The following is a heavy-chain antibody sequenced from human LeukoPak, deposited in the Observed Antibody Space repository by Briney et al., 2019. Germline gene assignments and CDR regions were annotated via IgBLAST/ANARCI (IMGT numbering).Heavy chain of an antibody. J-gene: IGHJ4*02. CDR3: ARLKGYCSGASCYSYYFDL. Sequence: GGSLRLSCAASGFTFSNNWMHWVRQAPGKGLVWVSRINTDGSSTRYADSVEGRFTISRDNAKNTVYLQMNSLRAEDTALYYCARLKGYCSGASCYSYYFDLWGQGTLVTVSS. V-gene: IGHV3-74*01. D-gene: IGHD2-15*01. CDR1: GFTFSNNW. CDR2: INTDGSST.